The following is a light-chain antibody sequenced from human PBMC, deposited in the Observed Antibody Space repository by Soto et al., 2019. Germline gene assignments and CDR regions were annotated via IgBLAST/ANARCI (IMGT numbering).Light chain of an antibody. J-gene: IGKJ4*01. CDR2: GAS. Sequence: EIGLTQAPGTLSLSPGERATLSCRASQSVSSSYLAWYQQKPGQAHRHLIYGASSRATGIPDRFSGSGSGTDFTLAISRLEPEDFAVYYCQQYGSSSLTLGGGTKVEI. CDR1: QSVSSSY. CDR3: QQYGSSSLT. V-gene: IGKV3-20*01.